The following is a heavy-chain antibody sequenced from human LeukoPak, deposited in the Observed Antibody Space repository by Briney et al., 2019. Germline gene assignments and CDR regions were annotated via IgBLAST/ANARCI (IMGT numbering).Heavy chain of an antibody. CDR1: GFPFSTAW. Sequence: GGSLRLSCAVFGPGFPFSTAWMSWVRQAPGKGLEWVGRIKSKTDGGTTDYAAPVKSRFTILRDDSKKKLYLQMNSLQIADNAVYYCTAVAMWKMVAAEDRWGQGTLVAVSS. V-gene: IGHV3-15*01. CDR2: IKSKTDGGTT. D-gene: IGHD5-24*01. J-gene: IGHJ5*02. CDR3: TAVAMWKMVAAEDR.